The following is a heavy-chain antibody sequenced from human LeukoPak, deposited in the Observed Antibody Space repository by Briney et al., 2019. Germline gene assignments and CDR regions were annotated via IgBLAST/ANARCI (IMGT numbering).Heavy chain of an antibody. J-gene: IGHJ6*03. CDR3: ARAIYDDFWSGYSGQGYYYYMDV. CDR1: GGSISSCY. Sequence: SETLSLTCTVSGGSISSCYWSWIRQPPGKGLEWIGYFYYSGSTNYNPSLKSRVTISVDTSKNQFSLKLSSVTAADTAVYYCARAIYDDFWSGYSGQGYYYYMDVWGKGTTVTVSS. D-gene: IGHD3-3*01. V-gene: IGHV4-59*01. CDR2: FYYSGST.